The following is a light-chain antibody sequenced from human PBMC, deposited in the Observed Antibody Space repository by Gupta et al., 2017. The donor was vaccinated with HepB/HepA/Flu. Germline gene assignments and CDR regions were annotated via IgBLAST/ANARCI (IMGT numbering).Light chain of an antibody. CDR3: SSYTYTMTRGV. Sequence: QSALTQPASVSGSPGQSITISCTATSSDVGDYKSVSWYQQHPGKAPKLLISNVSNRPSGVSNRFAGSKSGNTASLTISGLQAEDEADYDCSSYTYTMTRGVFGGGTKVTVL. J-gene: IGLJ2*01. CDR2: NVS. V-gene: IGLV2-14*01. CDR1: SSDVGDYKS.